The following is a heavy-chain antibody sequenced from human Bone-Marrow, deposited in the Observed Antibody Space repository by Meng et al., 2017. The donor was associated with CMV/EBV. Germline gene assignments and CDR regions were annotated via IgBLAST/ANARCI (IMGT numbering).Heavy chain of an antibody. D-gene: IGHD2-2*02. CDR1: GFTFSSYS. Sequence: GESLKISCAASGFTFSSYSMNWVRQAPGKGLEWVSSISSSSSYIYYADSVKGRFTISRDNAKNSLYLQMNSLRAEDTAVYYCARSMETYCSSTSCYTGFDYWGQGTLVTVPS. CDR2: ISSSSSYI. CDR3: ARSMETYCSSTSCYTGFDY. J-gene: IGHJ4*02. V-gene: IGHV3-21*01.